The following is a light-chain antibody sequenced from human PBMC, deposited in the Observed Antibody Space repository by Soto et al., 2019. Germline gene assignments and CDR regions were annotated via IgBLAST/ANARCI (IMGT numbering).Light chain of an antibody. CDR1: RDINKW. CDR3: QQADTFPWT. V-gene: IGKV1D-12*01. CDR2: SSS. J-gene: IGKJ1*01. Sequence: IQMTQSPSSVSASVGDRVTITCRASRDINKWVAWYQQKPGEAPKLLIYSSSALKRGVPSRFSGSGSGTDFALTVNSLQPEDFATYYCQQADTFPWTFGPGTKVDIK.